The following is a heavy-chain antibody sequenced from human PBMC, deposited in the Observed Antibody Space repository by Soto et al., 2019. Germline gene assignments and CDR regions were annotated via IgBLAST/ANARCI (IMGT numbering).Heavy chain of an antibody. V-gene: IGHV3-30-3*01. CDR2: ISYDGSNK. D-gene: IGHD6-13*01. Sequence: QVQLVESGGGVVQPGRSLRLSCAASGFTFSSYAMHWVRQAPGKGLEWVAVISYDGSNKYYADSVKGRFTISRDNSKNTLYLQMNSLRAEDTAVYYCARGLGYSSSWYGDYWGQGTLVNVSS. CDR1: GFTFSSYA. J-gene: IGHJ4*02. CDR3: ARGLGYSSSWYGDY.